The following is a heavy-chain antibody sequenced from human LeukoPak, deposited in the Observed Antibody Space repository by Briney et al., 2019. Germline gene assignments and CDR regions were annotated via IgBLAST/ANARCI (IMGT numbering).Heavy chain of an antibody. V-gene: IGHV1-24*01. CDR3: ATVSVDTTGNWFDP. CDR1: GYTLTELS. J-gene: IGHJ5*02. Sequence: ASVTVSCTVSGYTLTELSMHWVRQAPGKGLEWMGGFDPEDGETIYAQKFQGRVTMTEDTSTDTAYMELSSLRSEDTAVYYCATVSVDTTGNWFDPWGQGTLVTVSS. D-gene: IGHD5-18*01. CDR2: FDPEDGET.